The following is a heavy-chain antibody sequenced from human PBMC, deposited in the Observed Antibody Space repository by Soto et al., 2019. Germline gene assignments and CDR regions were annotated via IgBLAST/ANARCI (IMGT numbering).Heavy chain of an antibody. D-gene: IGHD4-17*01. CDR3: ARIPKRNRYGDYGPLVAP. J-gene: IGHJ5*02. V-gene: IGHV1-8*01. CDR1: GYTFTSYD. Sequence: QVQLVQSGAEVKKPGASVKVSCKASGYTFTSYDINWVRQATGQGLEWMGWVNPNRGNTGYAPKFQGRVTMTRNTSISTAYMELSSLRSEDTAVYYCARIPKRNRYGDYGPLVAPWGQGTLVTVSS. CDR2: VNPNRGNT.